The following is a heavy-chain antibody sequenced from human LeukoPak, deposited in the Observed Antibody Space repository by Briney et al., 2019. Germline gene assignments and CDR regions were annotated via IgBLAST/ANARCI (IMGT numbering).Heavy chain of an antibody. D-gene: IGHD2-15*01. CDR3: ATRNDCSGGSCYDRDFDY. Sequence: GVSLRLSCAASGFTFSSYDMHWVRQATGKGLEWVSAIGTAGDTYYPGSVKGRFTISRENAKNSLYLQMNSLRAGDTAVYYCATRNDCSGGSCYDRDFDYWGQGTLVTVSS. CDR2: IGTAGDT. CDR1: GFTFSSYD. J-gene: IGHJ4*02. V-gene: IGHV3-13*01.